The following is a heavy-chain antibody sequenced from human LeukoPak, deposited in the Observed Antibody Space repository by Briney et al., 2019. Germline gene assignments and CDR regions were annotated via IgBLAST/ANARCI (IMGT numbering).Heavy chain of an antibody. J-gene: IGHJ5*02. CDR3: ARVQYSSGWYP. V-gene: IGHV3-7*01. D-gene: IGHD6-19*01. Sequence: GGSLRLSCAASGFTFSNYWMSWVRQAPGKGLEWVANIKQDGSEKYYVDSVKGRFTISRDNAKNSLYLQMNSLRAEDTAVYYCARVQYSSGWYPWGQGTLVTVSS. CDR2: IKQDGSEK. CDR1: GFTFSNYW.